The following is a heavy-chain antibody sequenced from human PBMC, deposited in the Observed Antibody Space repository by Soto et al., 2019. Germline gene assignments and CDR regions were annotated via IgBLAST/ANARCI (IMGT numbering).Heavy chain of an antibody. CDR2: IFSKDEK. CDR3: ARIQLERLWDY. Sequence: QVTLKESGPVLVKPTETLTLTCTVSGFSLSNVRMGVSWIRQPPGKALEWLAHIFSKDEKSYSTSLKTRLTXSMXTSKSQVVLTMTNMDPVDTATYYCARIQLERLWDYWGQGTLVTVSS. CDR1: GFSLSNVRMG. V-gene: IGHV2-26*01. J-gene: IGHJ4*02. D-gene: IGHD1-1*01.